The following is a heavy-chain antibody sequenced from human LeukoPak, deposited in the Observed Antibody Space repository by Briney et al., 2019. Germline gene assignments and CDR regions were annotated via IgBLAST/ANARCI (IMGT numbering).Heavy chain of an antibody. CDR1: GFTFSSYA. Sequence: PGRSLRLSCAASGFTFSSYAMHWVRQAPGKGLEWVAVISYDESNKYYADSVKGRFTISRDNSKNTLYLQMNSLRAEDTAVYYCARDSRMPNYDILTGYYYYYGMDVWGKGSTVTVSS. V-gene: IGHV3-30-3*01. CDR3: ARDSRMPNYDILTGYYYYYGMDV. CDR2: ISYDESNK. J-gene: IGHJ6*04. D-gene: IGHD3-9*01.